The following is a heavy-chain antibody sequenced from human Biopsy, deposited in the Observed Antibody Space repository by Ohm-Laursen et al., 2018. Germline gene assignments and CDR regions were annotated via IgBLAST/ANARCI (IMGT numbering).Heavy chain of an antibody. CDR1: GDSIGSHS. CDR2: IEYSDKT. J-gene: IGHJ4*02. CDR3: ARHRYCSSTSCSNSNYYFDF. Sequence: PSDTLSLTCTVSGDSIGSHSWSWIRRPPGKGLEWIGYIEYSDKTYYNPSLESRVAFSVDTSKNQFSLRLMYVTAADTAVYYCARHRYCSSTSCSNSNYYFDFWGQGTLVTVSS. D-gene: IGHD2-2*01. V-gene: IGHV4-59*08.